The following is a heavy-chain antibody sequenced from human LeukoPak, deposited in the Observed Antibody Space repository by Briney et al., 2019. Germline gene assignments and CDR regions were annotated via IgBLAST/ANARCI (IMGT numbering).Heavy chain of an antibody. Sequence: GGSLRLSCAASGFTFSNSAMSWVRQAPGKGLEWVSTLSGSGITTYYADSVKGRFTISRDNSKNTLYLQMNSLRAEDTAVYYCAKGIYSSGWSYFDYWGHGTLVTVAS. CDR3: AKGIYSSGWSYFDY. V-gene: IGHV3-23*01. D-gene: IGHD6-19*01. J-gene: IGHJ4*01. CDR2: LSGSGITT. CDR1: GFTFSNSA.